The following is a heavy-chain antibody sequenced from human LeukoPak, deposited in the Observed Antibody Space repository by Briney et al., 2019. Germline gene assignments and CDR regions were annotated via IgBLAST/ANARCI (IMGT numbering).Heavy chain of an antibody. J-gene: IGHJ4*02. D-gene: IGHD7-27*01. CDR2: INPNSGGT. V-gene: IGHV1-2*06. CDR1: GYTFTGYY. CDR3: ARVPRPTNWGPFDY. Sequence: ASVKVSCKASGYTFTGYYMHWLRQAPGQGLEWMGRINPNSGGTNYAQKFQGRVTMTRDTSISTAYMELSRLRSDDTAVYYCARVPRPTNWGPFDYWGQGTLVTVSS.